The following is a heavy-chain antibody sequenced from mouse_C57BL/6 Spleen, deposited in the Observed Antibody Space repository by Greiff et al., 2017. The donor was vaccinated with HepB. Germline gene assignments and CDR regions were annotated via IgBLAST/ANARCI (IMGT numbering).Heavy chain of an antibody. V-gene: IGHV5-12*01. CDR1: GFTFSDYY. J-gene: IGHJ2*01. CDR3: ARHGYGNYPYFDY. Sequence: EVQGVESGGGLVQPGGSLKLSCAASGFTFSDYYMYWVRQTPEKRLEWVAYISNGGGSTYYPDTVKGRVTISRDNAKNTLYLQMSRLKSEDTAMYYCARHGYGNYPYFDYWGQGTTLTVSS. D-gene: IGHD2-1*01. CDR2: ISNGGGST.